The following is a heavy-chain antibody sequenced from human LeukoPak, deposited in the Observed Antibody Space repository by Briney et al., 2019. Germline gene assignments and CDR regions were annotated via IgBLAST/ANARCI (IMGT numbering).Heavy chain of an antibody. D-gene: IGHD4/OR15-4a*01. CDR1: GGSIDGHY. J-gene: IGHJ4*02. CDR2: IYSSGST. Sequence: RPSETLSLTCTVSGGSIDGHYLSWIRQPAGKGLEWIGRIYSSGSTHYNPSLKSRVTMSVDTSKKQFSVRLSSVTAADTAVYYCARDRNGDGATYFSYWGQGTLVTVSS. CDR3: ARDRNGDGATYFSY. V-gene: IGHV4-4*07.